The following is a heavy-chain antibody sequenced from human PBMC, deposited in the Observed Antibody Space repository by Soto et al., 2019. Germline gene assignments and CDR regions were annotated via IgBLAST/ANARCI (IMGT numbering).Heavy chain of an antibody. D-gene: IGHD2-8*01. CDR2: IYPADSDS. CDR1: GYNFTSNW. Sequence: LKISFKGSGYNFTSNWIGWVRQMPGKGLEWMGIIYPADSDSKYSPSFQGQVTISADKSISTAYLQWSSLKASDTAMYYCARNGARGSFDYWGQGTLVTVSS. V-gene: IGHV5-51*01. CDR3: ARNGARGSFDY. J-gene: IGHJ4*02.